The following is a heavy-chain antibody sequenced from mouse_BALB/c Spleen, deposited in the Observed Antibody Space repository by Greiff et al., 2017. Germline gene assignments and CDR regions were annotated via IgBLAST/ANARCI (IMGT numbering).Heavy chain of an antibody. J-gene: IGHJ4*01. CDR2: ISSGSSNI. V-gene: IGHV5-17*02. D-gene: IGHD2-13*01. CDR1: GFTFSSFG. CDR3: ARYDLYYAMDY. Sequence: EVMLVESGGGLVQPGGSRKLSCAASGFTFSSFGMHWVRQAPEKGLEWVAYISSGSSNIYYADTVKGRFTISRDNPKNTLFLQMTSLRSEDTAMYYCARYDLYYAMDYWGQGTSVTVSS.